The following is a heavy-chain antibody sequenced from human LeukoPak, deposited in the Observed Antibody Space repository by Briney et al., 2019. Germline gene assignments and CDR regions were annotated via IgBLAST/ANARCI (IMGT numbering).Heavy chain of an antibody. CDR1: GGSISSSSYY. D-gene: IGHD6-19*01. CDR2: INHSGST. CDR3: ARHGPTDPVAVAGTCFDY. Sequence: SETLSLTCTVSGGSISSSSYYWGWIRQPPGKGLEWIGEINHSGSTNYNPSLKSRVTISVDTSKNQFSLKLSSVTAADTAVYYCARHGPTDPVAVAGTCFDYWGQGTLVTVSS. J-gene: IGHJ4*02. V-gene: IGHV4-39*01.